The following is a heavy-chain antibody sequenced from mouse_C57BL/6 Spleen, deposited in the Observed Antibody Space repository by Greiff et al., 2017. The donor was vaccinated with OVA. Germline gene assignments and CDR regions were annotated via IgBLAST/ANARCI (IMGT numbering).Heavy chain of an antibody. CDR3: ARKDYGDAMDY. CDR2: INPNTGGT. D-gene: IGHD2-4*01. V-gene: IGHV1-18*01. Sequence: EVQLQQSGPELVKPGASVKIPCKASGYTFTDYNMAWVKQSPGKSLEWIGDINPNTGGTIYNQKFKGKATLTVDKSSSTAYMELRSLTSEDTAVYYCARKDYGDAMDYWGQGTSVTVSS. CDR1: GYTFTDYN. J-gene: IGHJ4*01.